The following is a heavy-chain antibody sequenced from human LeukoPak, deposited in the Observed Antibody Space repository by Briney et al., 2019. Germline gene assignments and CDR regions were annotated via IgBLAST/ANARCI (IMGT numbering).Heavy chain of an antibody. CDR2: ISAYNGNT. J-gene: IGHJ4*02. V-gene: IGHV1-18*01. D-gene: IGHD3-22*01. CDR1: GYTFTSYG. Sequence: ASVKDSCKASGYTFTSYGISWVRQAPGQGLEWMGWISAYNGNTNYAQKLQGRVTMTTDTSTSTAYMELRSLRSDDTAVYYCARAKRPYYYDSSGYYFDYWGQGTLVTVSS. CDR3: ARAKRPYYYDSSGYYFDY.